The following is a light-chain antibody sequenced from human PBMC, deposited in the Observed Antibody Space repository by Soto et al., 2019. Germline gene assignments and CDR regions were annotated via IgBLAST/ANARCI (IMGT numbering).Light chain of an antibody. CDR1: QSITNC. Sequence: DIQMTQSPSTLSASVGDRVTITCRASQSITNCLAWYQQKPEKAPKLLIYDASTLESGVPSRFSGSGSGTEFTLTISSLQPDDFATYYCQQYNNYSPTFGGGTRVDIK. V-gene: IGKV1-5*01. CDR2: DAS. J-gene: IGKJ4*01. CDR3: QQYNNYSPT.